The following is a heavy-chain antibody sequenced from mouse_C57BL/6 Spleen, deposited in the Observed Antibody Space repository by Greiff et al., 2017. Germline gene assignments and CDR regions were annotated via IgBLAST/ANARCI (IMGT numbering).Heavy chain of an antibody. CDR1: GYTFTSYW. Sequence: QVQLQQPGAELVKPGASVKVSCKASGYTFTSYWMHWVKQRPGQGLEWIGRIHPSDSDTNYNQKFKGKATLTVDNSSSTAYMQLSSLTSEDSAVYYCEIGIYYGNSPYYAMDDWGQGTSVTVSS. D-gene: IGHD2-1*01. CDR2: IHPSDSDT. CDR3: EIGIYYGNSPYYAMDD. J-gene: IGHJ4*01. V-gene: IGHV1-74*01.